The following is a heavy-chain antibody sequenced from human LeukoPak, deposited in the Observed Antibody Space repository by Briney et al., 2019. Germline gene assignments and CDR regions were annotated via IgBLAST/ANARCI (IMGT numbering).Heavy chain of an antibody. V-gene: IGHV4-34*01. CDR1: GFTFSSYE. J-gene: IGHJ6*03. D-gene: IGHD3-10*01. CDR3: ARRTSRVRGVIVRYYYYYMDV. CDR2: INHSGST. Sequence: GSLRLSCAASGFTFSSYEMNWVRQPPGKGLEWIGEINHSGSTNYNPSLKSRVTISVDTSKNQFSLKLSSVTAADTAVYYCARRTSRVRGVIVRYYYYYMDVWGKGTTVTISS.